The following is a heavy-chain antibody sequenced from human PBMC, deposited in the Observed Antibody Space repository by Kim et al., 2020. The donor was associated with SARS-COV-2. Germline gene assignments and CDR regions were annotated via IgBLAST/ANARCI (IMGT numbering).Heavy chain of an antibody. V-gene: IGHV3-23*01. CDR1: GFSFNKYG. CDR2: ISDSGKNT. CDR3: AKRIGYSISLAYFDH. D-gene: IGHD6-6*01. J-gene: IGHJ4*02. Sequence: GGSLRLSCAASGFSFNKYGMNWVRQAPGQGLEWVSCISDSGKNTYYADSVKGRFTISRDNSKNTVYLQMDSLRVEDTAIYYCAKRIGYSISLAYFDHWGPGDLFTVSS.